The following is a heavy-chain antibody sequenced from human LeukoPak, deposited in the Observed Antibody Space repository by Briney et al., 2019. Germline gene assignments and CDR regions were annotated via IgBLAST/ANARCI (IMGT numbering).Heavy chain of an antibody. CDR2: ISSSSSYI. J-gene: IGHJ4*02. Sequence: PGGSLRLSCAASGFTFSSYWVNWVRQAPGKGLEWVSSISSSSSYIYYADSVKGRFTISRDNAKNSLYLQMNSLRAEDTAVYYCARMVRGVIINFDYWGQGTLVTVSS. D-gene: IGHD3-10*01. CDR1: GFTFSSYW. CDR3: ARMVRGVIINFDY. V-gene: IGHV3-21*01.